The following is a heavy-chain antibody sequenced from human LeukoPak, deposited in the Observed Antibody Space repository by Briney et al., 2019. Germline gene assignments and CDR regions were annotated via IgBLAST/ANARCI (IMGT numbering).Heavy chain of an antibody. CDR2: INHSGST. V-gene: IGHV4-34*01. D-gene: IGHD6-19*01. J-gene: IGHJ4*02. CDR3: ARESTTVAGTFDY. CDR1: GGSIISYY. Sequence: KTSETLSLTCTVSGGSIISYYWSWIRQPPGKGLEWIGEINHSGSTNYNPSLKSRVTIPVDTSKNQFSLKLSSVTAADTAKYYCARESTTVAGTFDYWGQGTLVTVSS.